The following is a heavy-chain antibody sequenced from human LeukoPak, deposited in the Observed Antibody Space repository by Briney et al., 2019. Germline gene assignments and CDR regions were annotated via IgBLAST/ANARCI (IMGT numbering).Heavy chain of an antibody. Sequence: ASVKVSCKVSGYTLTELSIHWVRQAPGKGLEWMGGFDPEDGETIYAQKFQGRVTMTEDTSTDTAHMELSSLRSEDTAVYYCATDPYSSGWYHYWGQGTLVTVSS. CDR3: ATDPYSSGWYHY. CDR2: FDPEDGET. CDR1: GYTLTELS. J-gene: IGHJ4*02. D-gene: IGHD6-19*01. V-gene: IGHV1-24*01.